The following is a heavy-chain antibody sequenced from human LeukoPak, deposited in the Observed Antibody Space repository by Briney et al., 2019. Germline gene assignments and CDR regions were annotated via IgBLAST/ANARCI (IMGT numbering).Heavy chain of an antibody. CDR2: IYYTGST. J-gene: IGHJ4*02. D-gene: IGHD1-1*01. V-gene: IGHV4-31*03. CDR3: ARDLGRTYFDY. Sequence: SETLSLTCTVSGVSISSGGYYWSWIRQHPGKGLEWIGYIYYTGSTYYNPSLKSRITISVDTSKNQFSLKLSSVTAADTAVYYCARDLGRTYFDYWGQGTLVTVSS. CDR1: GVSISSGGYY.